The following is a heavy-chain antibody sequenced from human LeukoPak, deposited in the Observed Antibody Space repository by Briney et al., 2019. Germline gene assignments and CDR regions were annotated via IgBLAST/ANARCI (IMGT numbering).Heavy chain of an antibody. V-gene: IGHV1-69*13. D-gene: IGHD6-13*01. CDR2: IIPIFGTA. CDR1: GYTFTTYG. J-gene: IGHJ4*02. CDR3: ARSNRFRIAYFDH. Sequence: ASVKVSCKSSGYTFTTYGISWVRQAPGQGLEWMGGIIPIFGTANYAQKFQGRVTITADESTSTAYMELSSLRSEDTAVYYCARSNRFRIAYFDHWGQGTLVTVSS.